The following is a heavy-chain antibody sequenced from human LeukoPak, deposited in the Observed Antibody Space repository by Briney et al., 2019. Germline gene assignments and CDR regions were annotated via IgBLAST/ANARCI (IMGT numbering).Heavy chain of an antibody. D-gene: IGHD2-8*01. CDR3: ARARRDCTNGVCPFYYHMDV. CDR2: IIPICGTA. Sequence: ASLKVSCEASGGTFSSYAISWVRQAPGQGLEWMGGIIPICGTANYAQNLKGRVTITDDESKSTAYMGLSILRAEDTAVYYGARARRDCTNGVCPFYYHMDVWGKGNTVTVSS. V-gene: IGHV1-69*13. J-gene: IGHJ6*03. CDR1: GGTFSSYA.